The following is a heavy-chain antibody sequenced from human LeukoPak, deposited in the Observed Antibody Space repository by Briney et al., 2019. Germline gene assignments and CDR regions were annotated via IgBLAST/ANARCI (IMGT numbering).Heavy chain of an antibody. J-gene: IGHJ3*02. Sequence: SETLSLTCTVSGGSISSSSYYWGWIRQPPGKGLEWIGSIYYSGSTYYNPSLKSRVTISVDTSKNQFSLKLSSVTAADTAVYYCARVGIERKDAFDIWGQGTMVTVSS. CDR1: GGSISSSSYY. D-gene: IGHD1-1*01. CDR2: IYYSGST. V-gene: IGHV4-39*07. CDR3: ARVGIERKDAFDI.